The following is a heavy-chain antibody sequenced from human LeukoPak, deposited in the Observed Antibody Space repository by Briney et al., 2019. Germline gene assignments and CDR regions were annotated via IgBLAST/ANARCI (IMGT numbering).Heavy chain of an antibody. CDR1: GFTFRTYE. D-gene: IGHD1-26*01. V-gene: IGHV3-48*03. Sequence: PGGPLRLSCAASGFTFRTYEMNWVRQAAGKGLAWVSYISSSGSTIYYADSLKGRFTNSRNNAKNSLYLQMNSLRAEDTAVYYCATKISGSYYEYIDYWGQGTLVTVSS. CDR3: ATKISGSYYEYIDY. CDR2: ISSSGSTI. J-gene: IGHJ4*02.